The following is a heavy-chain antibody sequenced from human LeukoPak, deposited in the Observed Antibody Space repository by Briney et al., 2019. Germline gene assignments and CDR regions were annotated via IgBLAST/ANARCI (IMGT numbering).Heavy chain of an antibody. CDR1: GGSISSSSYY. Sequence: PSETLSLTCTVSGGSISSSSYYWGWIRQPPGRGLEWIGSIYYSGNTYYNPSLESRVTISVDTSKNQFSLKLSSVTAADTAVFYRARGSVRLASGSYPYFDSWGQGTLVTVSS. J-gene: IGHJ4*02. CDR2: IYYSGNT. V-gene: IGHV4-39*01. D-gene: IGHD3-10*01. CDR3: ARGSVRLASGSYPYFDS.